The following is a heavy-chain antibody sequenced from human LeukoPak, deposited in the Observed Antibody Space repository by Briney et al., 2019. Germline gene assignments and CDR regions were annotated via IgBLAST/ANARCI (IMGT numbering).Heavy chain of an antibody. CDR2: ISSSGNTK. CDR3: VLGGLYVVVTVEKYYYGMDV. D-gene: IGHD2-21*02. J-gene: IGHJ6*04. V-gene: IGHV3-48*03. CDR1: EFTFSNYE. Sequence: PGRSLRLSCAAPEFTFSNYEMKWVRQAPGKGLEWVAYISSSGNTKYYADSVRGRFTISRDNAKNSLYLQMNSLRAEDTAVYYCVLGGLYVVVTVEKYYYGMDVWGKGTTVTVSS.